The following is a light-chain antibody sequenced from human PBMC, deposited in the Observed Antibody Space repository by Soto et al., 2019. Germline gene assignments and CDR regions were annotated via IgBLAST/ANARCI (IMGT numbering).Light chain of an antibody. CDR2: AVS. V-gene: IGLV2-14*03. CDR1: ISDIGSYDH. Sequence: QALRTQPAWVSGSLGQSITISCSGTISDIGSYDHVAWYQQFPGKSPKLIIYAVSDRPSGVSDRFSGSKSGISASLTISGLQTEDEADYYCISYTDRQSYLFGTGTKVTVL. CDR3: ISYTDRQSYL. J-gene: IGLJ1*01.